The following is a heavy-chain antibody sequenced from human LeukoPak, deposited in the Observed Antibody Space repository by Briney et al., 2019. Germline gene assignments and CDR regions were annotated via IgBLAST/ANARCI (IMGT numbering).Heavy chain of an antibody. D-gene: IGHD1-26*01. CDR1: GLTLSDYW. CDR2: IKQDGSQV. V-gene: IGHV3-7*01. Sequence: GGSLRLSCAASGLTLSDYWMSWVRQAPGKGLAWVANIKQDGSQVQYVDSVTGRFTISRDNAKNSLSLQMNSLRDEDTAVYYCARWATSFDLWGQGSLVTVSS. J-gene: IGHJ4*02. CDR3: ARWATSFDL.